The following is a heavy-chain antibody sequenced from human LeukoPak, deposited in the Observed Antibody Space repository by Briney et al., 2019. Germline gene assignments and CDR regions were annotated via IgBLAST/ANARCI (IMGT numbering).Heavy chain of an antibody. Sequence: ASVEVSCKASGYTFTTYGISWVRQAPGQGLEWMGWISAYNGNTNYAQKLQGRVTMTTDTSTSTVYMELRSLRSDDTAVYYCARGSNGDYVVWGQGTLVSVSS. CDR2: ISAYNGNT. CDR1: GYTFTTYG. CDR3: ARGSNGDYVV. D-gene: IGHD4-17*01. J-gene: IGHJ1*01. V-gene: IGHV1-18*01.